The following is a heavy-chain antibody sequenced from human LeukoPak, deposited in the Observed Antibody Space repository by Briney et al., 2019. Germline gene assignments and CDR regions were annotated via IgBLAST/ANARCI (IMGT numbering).Heavy chain of an antibody. J-gene: IGHJ6*03. Sequence: SETLSLTCTVSGGSISSYYWSWIRQPPGKGLEWIGYIYYSGSTNYNPSLKSRVTISVDTSKNQFSLKLSSVTAADTAVYYCARVSDYYYYYMDVWGKGTTVTISS. V-gene: IGHV4-59*01. CDR2: IYYSGST. CDR3: ARVSDYYYYYMDV. CDR1: GGSISSYY.